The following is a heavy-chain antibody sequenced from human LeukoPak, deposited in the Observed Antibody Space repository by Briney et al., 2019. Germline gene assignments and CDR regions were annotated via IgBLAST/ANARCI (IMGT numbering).Heavy chain of an antibody. CDR2: ISSLSGTR. V-gene: IGHV3-48*01. CDR3: TTRPLGSCSGNSCQGLDY. J-gene: IGHJ4*02. Sequence: GGSLRLSCAASGFTFGSYSMNWVRQAPGKGLEWVSFISSLSGTREYADSVKGRFTISRDNSKNTLYLQMNSVRAEDTAVYYCTTRPLGSCSGNSCQGLDYWGQGTLVTVSS. CDR1: GFTFGSYS. D-gene: IGHD2-2*01.